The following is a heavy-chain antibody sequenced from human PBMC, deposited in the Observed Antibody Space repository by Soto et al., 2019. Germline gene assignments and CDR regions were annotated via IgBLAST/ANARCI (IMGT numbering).Heavy chain of an antibody. CDR1: GFTFSSYS. Sequence: GGSLRLSCAASGFTFSSYSMNWVRQAPGKGLEWVSSISSSSSYIYYADSVKGRFTISRDNAKNSLYLQRNSLRAEDTAVYYCARDYYLGVVPAAMPYYFDYWGQGTLVTVSS. V-gene: IGHV3-21*01. CDR3: ARDYYLGVVPAAMPYYFDY. D-gene: IGHD2-2*01. J-gene: IGHJ4*02. CDR2: ISSSSSYI.